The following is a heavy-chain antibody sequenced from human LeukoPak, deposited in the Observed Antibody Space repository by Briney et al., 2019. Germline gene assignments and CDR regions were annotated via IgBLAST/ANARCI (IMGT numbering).Heavy chain of an antibody. D-gene: IGHD5-12*01. CDR3: ARGDVVATMRAPSFDY. CDR2: INPSGGST. CDR1: GYTFTSYY. Sequence: ASVKVSCKASGYTFTSYYMHWVRQAPGQGLEWMGIINPSGGSTSYAQKFQGRVTMTRDMSTSTVYMELSSLRSEDTAVYYCARGDVVATMRAPSFDYWGQGTLVTVSS. V-gene: IGHV1-46*01. J-gene: IGHJ4*02.